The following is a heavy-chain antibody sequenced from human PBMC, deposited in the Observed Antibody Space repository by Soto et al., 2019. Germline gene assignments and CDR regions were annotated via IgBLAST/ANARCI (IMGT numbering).Heavy chain of an antibody. CDR2: VIPIFGTA. CDR3: ARVGAVAPDYYYYGMDV. J-gene: IGHJ6*02. Sequence: QVQLVQSGAEVKKPGSSVKVSCKASGGTFSSYAISWVRQAPGQGLQWMGGVIPIFGTANYAQQLQGRGTTTAAESTSTAYMELSSLRSEDTAVYYWARVGAVAPDYYYYGMDVWGQGTTVTVSS. CDR1: GGTFSSYA. V-gene: IGHV1-69*01. D-gene: IGHD2-15*01.